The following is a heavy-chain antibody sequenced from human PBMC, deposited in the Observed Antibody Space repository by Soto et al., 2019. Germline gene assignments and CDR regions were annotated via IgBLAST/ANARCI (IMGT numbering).Heavy chain of an antibody. CDR3: ARDVEMATILDY. CDR1: GFTFSSYA. D-gene: IGHD5-12*01. CDR2: ISYDGSNK. V-gene: IGHV3-30-3*01. J-gene: IGHJ4*02. Sequence: QVQLVESGGGVVQPGRSLRLSCAASGFTFSSYAMHWVRQAPGKGLEWVAVISYDGSNKYYADSVKGRFTISRDNSKNTLYLQMNSLRAEDTDVYYCARDVEMATILDYWGQGTLVTVSS.